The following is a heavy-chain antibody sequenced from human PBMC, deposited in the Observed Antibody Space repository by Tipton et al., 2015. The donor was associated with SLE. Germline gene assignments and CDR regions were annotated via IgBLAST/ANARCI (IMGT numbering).Heavy chain of an antibody. Sequence: QLVQSGGGLVKPGGSLRLSCAASGFTFSSYSMNWVRQAPGKGLEWVPSISSSSSYIYYADSVKGRFTISRDNAKNSLYLQMNSLRAEDTAVYYCARGLAWSSYYSGSGIKSLDSWGQGTLVTVSS. J-gene: IGHJ4*02. CDR1: GFTFSSYS. CDR2: ISSSSSYI. CDR3: ARGLAWSSYYSGSGIKSLDS. V-gene: IGHV3-21*01. D-gene: IGHD3-3*01.